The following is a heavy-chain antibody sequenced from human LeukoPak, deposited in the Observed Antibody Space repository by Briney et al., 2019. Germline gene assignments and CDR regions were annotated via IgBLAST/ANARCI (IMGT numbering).Heavy chain of an antibody. CDR2: INHSGST. V-gene: IGHV4-34*01. Sequence: SETLSLTCAVYGGSFSGYYWSWIRQPPGKGLEWIGEINHSGSTNYKPSLKSRVTISVDTSKNQFSLKLSSVTAADTAMYYCAGVIGNYDGRLDYWGQGTLVTVSS. D-gene: IGHD1-7*01. CDR3: AGVIGNYDGRLDY. J-gene: IGHJ4*02. CDR1: GGSFSGYY.